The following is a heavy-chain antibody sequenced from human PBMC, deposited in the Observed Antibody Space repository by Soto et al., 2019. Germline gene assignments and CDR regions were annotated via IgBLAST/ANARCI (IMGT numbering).Heavy chain of an antibody. D-gene: IGHD6-6*01. Sequence: SETLSLTCTVSGGSISSGDYYWSWIRQPPGKGLEWIGYIYYSGSTYYNPSLKSRVTISVDTSRNQFSLKLTSVTAADTAVYYCASMYRSSSPGTDYWGQGTLVTVSS. CDR2: IYYSGST. V-gene: IGHV4-30-4*01. CDR1: GGSISSGDYY. J-gene: IGHJ4*02. CDR3: ASMYRSSSPGTDY.